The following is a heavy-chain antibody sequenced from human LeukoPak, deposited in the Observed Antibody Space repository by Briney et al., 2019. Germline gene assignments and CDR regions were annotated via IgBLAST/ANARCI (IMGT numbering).Heavy chain of an antibody. J-gene: IGHJ4*02. CDR2: ISAYNGNT. Sequence: ASVKVSCKASGYTFTSYGISWVRQAPGQGLEWMGWISAYNGNTNYPQKLQGRVTMTTDTSTSTAYMELRSLRSDDTAVYYCARVKFPYYDFWSGYGFDYWGQGTLVTVPS. CDR1: GYTFTSYG. CDR3: ARVKFPYYDFWSGYGFDY. D-gene: IGHD3-3*01. V-gene: IGHV1-18*01.